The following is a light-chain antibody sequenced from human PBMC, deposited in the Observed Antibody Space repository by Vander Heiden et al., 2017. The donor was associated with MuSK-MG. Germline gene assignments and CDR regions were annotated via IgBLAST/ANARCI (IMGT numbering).Light chain of an antibody. CDR2: GVS. J-gene: IGKJ2*01. Sequence: EIVMTQSPATLSVSPGERVTLSCRASQNIGSHLAWYQQKPGQAPRLLIYGVSSRASVIPAWFSGSRSGTEFTLTISSLQSEDFAVYYCQHDNNCPYTFGQGTKLEI. CDR3: QHDNNCPYT. CDR1: QNIGSH. V-gene: IGKV3-15*01.